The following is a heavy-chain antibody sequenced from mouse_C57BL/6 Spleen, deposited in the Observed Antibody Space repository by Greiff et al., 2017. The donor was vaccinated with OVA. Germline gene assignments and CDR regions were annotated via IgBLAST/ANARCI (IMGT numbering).Heavy chain of an antibody. V-gene: IGHV1-18*01. CDR3: ARAGLRRNWYFDV. J-gene: IGHJ1*03. CDR1: GYTFTDYN. Sequence: VHVKQSGPELVKPGASVKIPCKASGYTFTDYNMDWVKQSHGKSLEWIGDINPNNGGTIYNQKFKGKATLTVDKSSSTAYMELRSLTSEDTAVYYCARAGLRRNWYFDVWGTGTTVTVAS. CDR2: INPNNGGT. D-gene: IGHD2-4*01.